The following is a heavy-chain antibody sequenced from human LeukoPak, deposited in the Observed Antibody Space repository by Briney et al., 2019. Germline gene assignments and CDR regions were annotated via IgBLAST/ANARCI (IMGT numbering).Heavy chain of an antibody. V-gene: IGHV3-30-3*02. D-gene: IGHD4-17*01. CDR2: MSSDGSKK. CDR3: AKKFTGTTVISGDYFDY. CDR1: GFTFSSYA. Sequence: GGSLRLSCAASGFTFSSYAMHWVRQASGKGLEWVAVMSSDGSKKYYADSVKGRFTISRDNSKNTLYLQMNSLRAEDTAVYYCAKKFTGTTVISGDYFDYWGQGTLVTVSS. J-gene: IGHJ4*02.